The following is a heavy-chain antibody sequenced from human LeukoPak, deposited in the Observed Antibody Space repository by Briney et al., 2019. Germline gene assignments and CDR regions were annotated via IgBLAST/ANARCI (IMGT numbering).Heavy chain of an antibody. CDR3: ACLGVPGSYKHFFDY. Sequence: GGSLRLSCAASGLTLTTYWMHWVRQAPGKGLVWVSRINTDGTSTSYADSVKGRFTISRDNAKNTLYLQMNSLRAEDTALYYCACLGVPGSYKHFFDYWGQGTLVTVSS. J-gene: IGHJ4*02. D-gene: IGHD3-10*01. V-gene: IGHV3-74*01. CDR2: INTDGTST. CDR1: GLTLTTYW.